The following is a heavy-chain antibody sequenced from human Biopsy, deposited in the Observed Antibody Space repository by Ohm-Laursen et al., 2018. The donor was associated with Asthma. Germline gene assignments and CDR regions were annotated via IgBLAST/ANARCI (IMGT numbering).Heavy chain of an antibody. CDR3: ALSQFDY. CDR1: GDSFSNYA. CDR2: ILTKFDIT. J-gene: IGHJ4*02. Sequence: ASVKVSCRTSGDSFSNYAISWVRQAPGHGLEWMGTILTKFDITSYAEKFLGRVTVTRDTSTSTVYMELSSLRSEDTAVYYCALSQFDYWGQGTLLTVSS. V-gene: IGHV1-46*01.